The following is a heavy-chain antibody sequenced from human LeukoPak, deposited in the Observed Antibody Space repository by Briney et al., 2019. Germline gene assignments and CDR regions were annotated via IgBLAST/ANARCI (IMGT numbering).Heavy chain of an antibody. J-gene: IGHJ4*02. CDR3: AKVAAWTYFDS. CDR2: IDGSGQTT. Sequence: GGSLRLSCAASGITFRSSALSWVRQAPGKGLEWVSTIDGSGQTTYYADSVKGRFTVSRDNAKNTLYLQLTSLRVEDTAVFYCAKVAAWTYFDSWGQGTLVTVSS. V-gene: IGHV3-23*01. CDR1: GITFRSSA. D-gene: IGHD3/OR15-3a*01.